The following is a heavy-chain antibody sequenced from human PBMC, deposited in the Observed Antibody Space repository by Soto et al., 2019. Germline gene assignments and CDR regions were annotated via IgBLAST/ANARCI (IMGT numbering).Heavy chain of an antibody. D-gene: IGHD1-26*01. CDR1: GGSFSGYY. CDR3: ARAQSSGLDY. Sequence: PSATLSLTCAVYGGSFSGYYWSWIRQPPGKGLEWIGEINHSGSTNYNPPLKSRVTISVDTSKNQFSLKLSSVTAADTAVYYCARAQSSGLDYWGQGTLVTVS. J-gene: IGHJ4*02. V-gene: IGHV4-34*01. CDR2: INHSGST.